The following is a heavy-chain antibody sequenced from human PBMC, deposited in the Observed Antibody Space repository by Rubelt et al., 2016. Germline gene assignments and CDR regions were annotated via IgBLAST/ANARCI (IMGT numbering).Heavy chain of an antibody. V-gene: IGHV1-69*01. D-gene: IGHD6-13*01. J-gene: IGHJ4*02. CDR2: IIPIFGTA. CDR3: ARRSSSSHYFDY. CDR1: GGTFRSYA. Sequence: QVQLVQSGAEVKKPGSSVKVSCKASGGTFRSYAISWVRQATGQGLEWMGGIIPIFGTATYAQKFQGRVTIIADESTSTSYMELSSLRSEDTAVYYCARRSSSSHYFDYWGQGTLVTVSS.